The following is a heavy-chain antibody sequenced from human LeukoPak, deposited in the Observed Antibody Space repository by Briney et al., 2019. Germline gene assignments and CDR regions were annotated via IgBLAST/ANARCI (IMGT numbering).Heavy chain of an antibody. D-gene: IGHD2-2*01. CDR2: IYYSGST. J-gene: IGHJ3*02. CDR3: ARDRVGSQLLPHDAFDI. CDR1: GGSISSYY. Sequence: SETLSLTCTVSGGSISSYYWSWIRQSPGKGLEWLGYIYYSGSTNYNPSLKSRVTISVDTSKNQFSLKLSSVTAADTAVYYCARDRVGSQLLPHDAFDIWGQGTMVTVSS. V-gene: IGHV4-59*12.